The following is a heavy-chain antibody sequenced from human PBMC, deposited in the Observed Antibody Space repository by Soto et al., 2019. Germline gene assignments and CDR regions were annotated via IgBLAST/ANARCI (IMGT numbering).Heavy chain of an antibody. D-gene: IGHD3-10*01. CDR1: GGSVSSGSYY. CDR3: ARHRADGTWFDP. J-gene: IGHJ5*02. V-gene: IGHV4-61*01. Sequence: QVQLQESGPGLVKPSETLSLTCTVSGGSVSSGSYYWSWSRHPPGEGLECIGFIDYGGTTNYNPSPKSRTTISVEMNKNPFSLMLSSVTAAATADYYGARHRADGTWFDPWGQGTLVTVSS. CDR2: IDYGGTT.